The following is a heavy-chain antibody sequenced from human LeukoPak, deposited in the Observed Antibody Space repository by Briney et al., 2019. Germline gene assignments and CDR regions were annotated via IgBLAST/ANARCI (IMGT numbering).Heavy chain of an antibody. CDR3: AREDPQTTVPEGLDV. CDR1: GGSIGTFY. CDR2: IYYSGST. J-gene: IGHJ6*02. D-gene: IGHD4-17*01. Sequence: SETLSLTCTVSGGSIGTFYWSWLRQPPGKGLEWIGYIYYSGSTNYNPSLKSRVTISVDTSKNQFSLRLSSVTAADTAVYYCAREDPQTTVPEGLDVWGQGTTVTVSS. V-gene: IGHV4-59*01.